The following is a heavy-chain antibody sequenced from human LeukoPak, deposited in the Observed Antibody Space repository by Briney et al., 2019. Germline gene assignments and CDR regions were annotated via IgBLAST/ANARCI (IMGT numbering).Heavy chain of an antibody. D-gene: IGHD2-8*01. CDR3: AKDRSCTNGVCHGDFDY. J-gene: IGHJ4*02. CDR2: ISGSGGST. Sequence: GGSLRLSCAASGFTFSSYGMSWVRQAPGKGLEWVSGISGSGGSTYYADSVKGRFTISRDNSKNTLYLQMNSLRAEDTDVYYCAKDRSCTNGVCHGDFDYWAQGTLVTVSS. CDR1: GFTFSSYG. V-gene: IGHV3-23*01.